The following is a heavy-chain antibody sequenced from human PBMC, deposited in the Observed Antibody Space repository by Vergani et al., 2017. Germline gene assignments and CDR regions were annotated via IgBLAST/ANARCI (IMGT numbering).Heavy chain of an antibody. V-gene: IGHV3-30*18. CDR1: SFKLGVYG. D-gene: IGHD2-21*02. CDR3: AKDLSYGTAWPHFDS. Sequence: QVQLVESGGGVVQPGRSLRLSCIPSSFKLGVYGMHWVRQAPGKGLEWVEMISYDGDRRDYGDFAKGRFTISRDSSKTVYLQMNRQRVEERAMYFCAKDLSYGTAWPHFDSRGQGTLVTVSS. CDR2: ISYDGDRR. J-gene: IGHJ4*02.